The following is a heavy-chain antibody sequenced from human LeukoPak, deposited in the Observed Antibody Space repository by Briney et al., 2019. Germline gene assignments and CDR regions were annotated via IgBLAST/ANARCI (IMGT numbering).Heavy chain of an antibody. D-gene: IGHD3-10*02. Sequence: GGSLRLSCAASGFAFGSFSMGWVRQAPGKGLEYVAHIKEDESEIFYVDSVKGRFTISRDNAKNSLYLQMNSLGAEDTAIYYCARTWTYVRHWGQGALVTVSS. CDR3: ARTWTYVRH. CDR2: IKEDESEI. J-gene: IGHJ4*02. CDR1: GFAFGSFS. V-gene: IGHV3-7*01.